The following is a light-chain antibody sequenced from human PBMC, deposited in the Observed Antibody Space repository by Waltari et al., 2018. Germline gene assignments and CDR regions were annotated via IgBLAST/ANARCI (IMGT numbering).Light chain of an antibody. CDR3: QQYDDWPPYT. CDR1: QSINMN. CDR2: SAS. V-gene: IGKV3D-15*01. J-gene: IGKJ2*01. Sequence: EIVMTQSPVILSVSPGERATLSCRASQSINMNLAWYQQKPGQAPRLLIYSASTRATGIPARFSGSGSGTEFTLAISIMQSEDFAVYFCQQYDDWPPYTFGQGTKLEIK.